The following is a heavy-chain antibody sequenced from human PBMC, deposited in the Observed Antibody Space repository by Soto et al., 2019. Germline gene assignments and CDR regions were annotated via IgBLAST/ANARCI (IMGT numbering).Heavy chain of an antibody. CDR3: ARLDGYNSFDY. V-gene: IGHV4-30-2*01. J-gene: IGHJ4*02. Sequence: QVQLQESGSGLLKPSQTLSLTCDVSGDSIGSGSYYWSWIRQPQGRGLEWIGYIYHNGGTHYNPSLRSRVTISIDRSKNQFSLKVTSVTAADTAVYYCARLDGYNSFDYWGQETLVTVSS. CDR2: IYHNGGT. CDR1: GDSIGSGSYY. D-gene: IGHD5-12*01.